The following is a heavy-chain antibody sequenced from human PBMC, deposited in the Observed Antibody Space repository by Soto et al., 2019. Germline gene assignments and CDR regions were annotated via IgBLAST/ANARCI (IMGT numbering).Heavy chain of an antibody. CDR1: GGSISSGGYY. V-gene: IGHV4-31*03. Sequence: QVQLQESGPGLVKPSQTLSLTCTVSGGSISSGGYYWSWIRQHPGKGLEWIGYIYYSGSTYYNPSLKSRGTISVDTSKNPFSLKLGSVTAADTAVYYCAIWTHYVSIGWFDPWGQGTLVTVSS. D-gene: IGHD3-16*01. CDR3: AIWTHYVSIGWFDP. CDR2: IYYSGST. J-gene: IGHJ5*02.